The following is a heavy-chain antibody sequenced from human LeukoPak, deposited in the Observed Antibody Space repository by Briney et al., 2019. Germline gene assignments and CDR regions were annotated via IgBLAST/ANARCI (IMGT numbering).Heavy chain of an antibody. Sequence: EASVKVSCKASGYSFTGYYIHWVRQAPGQGLDWMGWISPNSGDTKYAQNFRGRVTMTRDTSITTAYMEMSTLTSDDTAMYYCARGSSLTGNRVPSDYWGQGTLVTVSS. CDR1: GYSFTGYY. V-gene: IGHV1-2*02. CDR3: ARGSSLTGNRVPSDY. D-gene: IGHD1-20*01. CDR2: ISPNSGDT. J-gene: IGHJ4*02.